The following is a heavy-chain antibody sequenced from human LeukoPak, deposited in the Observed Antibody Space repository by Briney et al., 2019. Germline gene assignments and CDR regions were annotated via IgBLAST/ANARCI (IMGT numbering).Heavy chain of an antibody. D-gene: IGHD2-8*01. CDR1: GGSFSVYY. CDR2: INHSGST. Sequence: SETLSLTCAVYGGSFSVYYWSWIRQPPGKGLEWIGEINHSGSTNYNPSLKSRVTISVDKSKNQFSLKLSSVTAADTAVYYCATVSRVYFDCWGQGTLVTVSS. J-gene: IGHJ4*02. CDR3: ATVSRVYFDC. V-gene: IGHV4-34*01.